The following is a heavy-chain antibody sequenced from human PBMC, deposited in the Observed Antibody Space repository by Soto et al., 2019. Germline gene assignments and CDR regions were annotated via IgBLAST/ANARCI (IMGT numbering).Heavy chain of an antibody. V-gene: IGHV1-69*13. CDR3: ARGRLRGVIIRSYYGMDV. Sequence: ASVKVSCKASGGTFSSYAISWVRQAPGQGLEWMGGIIPIFGTANYAQKFQGRVTITADESTSTAYMELSSLRSEDTAVYYCARGRLRGVIIRSYYGMDVWGQGTTVTVSS. D-gene: IGHD3-10*01. J-gene: IGHJ6*02. CDR1: GGTFSSYA. CDR2: IIPIFGTA.